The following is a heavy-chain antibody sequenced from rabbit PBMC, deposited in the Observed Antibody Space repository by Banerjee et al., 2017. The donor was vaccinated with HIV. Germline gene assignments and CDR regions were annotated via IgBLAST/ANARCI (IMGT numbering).Heavy chain of an antibody. J-gene: IGHJ5*01. Sequence: QQQLEESGGGLVKPGGTLTLTCKASGIDFSSYYYMCWVRQSPGKGLEWIACIYAASGGTWYASWAKGRFTISKTSSTTVTLQMTSLTAADTATYFCARFNGGSDYPDWLDLWGQGTLVTVS. CDR2: IYAASGGT. CDR3: ARFNGGSDYPDWLDL. CDR1: GIDFSSYYY. D-gene: IGHD8-1*01. V-gene: IGHV1S45*01.